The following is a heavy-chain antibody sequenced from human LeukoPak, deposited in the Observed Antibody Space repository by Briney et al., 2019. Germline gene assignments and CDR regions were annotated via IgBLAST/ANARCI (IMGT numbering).Heavy chain of an antibody. CDR2: INPNSGGT. CDR3: ARPNGAWGAFDI. D-gene: IGHD4/OR15-4a*01. J-gene: IGHJ3*02. Sequence: ASVKVSCKASGYTFTSYDINWVRQATGQGLEWMGRINPNSGGTNYAQKFQGRVTMTRDTSISTAYMELSRLRSDDTAVYYCARPNGAWGAFDIWGQGTMVTVSS. V-gene: IGHV1-2*06. CDR1: GYTFTSYD.